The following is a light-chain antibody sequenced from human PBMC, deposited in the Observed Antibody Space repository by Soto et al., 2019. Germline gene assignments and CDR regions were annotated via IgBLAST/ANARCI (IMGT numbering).Light chain of an antibody. V-gene: IGKV4-1*01. CDR2: WAS. Sequence: DIVMTQSPDSLAVSLGERATINCKSSQSVLYSSNNKNYLAWYQQKPGQPPKLILYWASTRESGVPDRFSGSGSVTDFTLTITSLQPEYVAVYYCQQYYRTPWTFGQGTKVEIK. J-gene: IGKJ1*01. CDR3: QQYYRTPWT. CDR1: QSVLYSSNNKNY.